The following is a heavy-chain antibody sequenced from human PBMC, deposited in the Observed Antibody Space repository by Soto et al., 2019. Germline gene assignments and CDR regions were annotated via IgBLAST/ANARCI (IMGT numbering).Heavy chain of an antibody. Sequence: EVQLVESGGGLVQPGGSLRLSCAASGFTFSNYWMNWVRQAPGKGLEWVASKKEDGSKRYCVDSVKGRFTISKDNAKKSLYLQMNSLRADDTAVYYCARDVGYCSGGICYSVYDYWGQGTLVTVSS. J-gene: IGHJ4*02. D-gene: IGHD2-15*01. CDR3: ARDVGYCSGGICYSVYDY. CDR2: KKEDGSKR. V-gene: IGHV3-7*01. CDR1: GFTFSNYW.